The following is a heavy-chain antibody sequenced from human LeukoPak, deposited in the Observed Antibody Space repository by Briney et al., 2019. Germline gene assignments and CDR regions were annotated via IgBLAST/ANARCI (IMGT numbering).Heavy chain of an antibody. CDR2: IYHSGST. D-gene: IGHD3-22*01. V-gene: IGHV4-4*02. CDR3: AKYYDSSGYYDY. Sequence: SETLSLTCAVSGGSISSSNWWSWVRQPPGKGLEWIGEIYHSGSTNYNPSLKCRVTISVDKSKNQFSLKLSSVTAADTAVYYCAKYYDSSGYYDYWGQGTLVTVSS. CDR1: GGSISSSNW. J-gene: IGHJ4*02.